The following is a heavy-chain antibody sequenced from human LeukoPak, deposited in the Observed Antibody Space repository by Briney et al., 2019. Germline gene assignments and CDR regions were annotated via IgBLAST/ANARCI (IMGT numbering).Heavy chain of an antibody. J-gene: IGHJ4*02. D-gene: IGHD6-13*01. CDR2: ISSSSSYI. V-gene: IGHV3-21*01. Sequence: PGGSLRLSCAASGFTFSSYSMNRVRQAPGKGLEWVSSISSSSSYIYYADSVKGRFTISRDNAKNSLYLQMNSLRAEDTAVYYCARAPAAGTDFDYWGQGTLVTVSS. CDR3: ARAPAAGTDFDY. CDR1: GFTFSSYS.